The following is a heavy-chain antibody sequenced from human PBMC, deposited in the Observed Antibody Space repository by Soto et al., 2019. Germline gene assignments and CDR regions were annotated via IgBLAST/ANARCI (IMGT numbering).Heavy chain of an antibody. CDR1: GGTFSSYA. CDR2: IIPIFGTA. D-gene: IGHD6-25*01. J-gene: IGHJ6*02. Sequence: SVKVSCKASGGTFSSYAISWVRQAPGQGLEWMGGIIPIFGTASYAQKFQGRVTITADESTSTAYMELSSLRSEDTAVYYCARGSSAEGGAYCYYGMGVWGQGTTVTVSS. CDR3: ARGSSAEGGAYCYYGMGV. V-gene: IGHV1-69*13.